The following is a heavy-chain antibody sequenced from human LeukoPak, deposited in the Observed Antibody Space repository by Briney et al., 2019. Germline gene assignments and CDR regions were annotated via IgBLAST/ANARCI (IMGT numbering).Heavy chain of an antibody. CDR3: AKDRRATIPVAFDI. CDR2: ISWNSGSI. CDR1: GFTFDDYA. V-gene: IGHV3-9*01. Sequence: GRSLRLSCAASGFTFDDYAMHWVRQAPGKGLEWVSGISWNSGSIGYADSVKGRFTISRDNSKNTLYLQMNSLRAEDTAVYYCAKDRRATIPVAFDIWGQGTMVTVSS. D-gene: IGHD5-24*01. J-gene: IGHJ3*02.